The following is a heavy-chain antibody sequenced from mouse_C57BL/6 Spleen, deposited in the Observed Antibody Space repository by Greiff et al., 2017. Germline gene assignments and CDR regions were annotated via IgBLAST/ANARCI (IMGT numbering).Heavy chain of an antibody. J-gene: IGHJ2*01. CDR3: ARGGYDYDGTLYYFDD. Sequence: QVQLQQSGAELARPGASVKLSCKASGYTFTSYGISWVKQRTGQGLEWIGEIYPRSGNTYYNEKFKGKATLTADKSSSTAYMELRSLTSEDSAVYFWARGGYDYDGTLYYFDDWGQGTTLTVSS. V-gene: IGHV1-81*01. CDR2: IYPRSGNT. D-gene: IGHD2-4*01. CDR1: GYTFTSYG.